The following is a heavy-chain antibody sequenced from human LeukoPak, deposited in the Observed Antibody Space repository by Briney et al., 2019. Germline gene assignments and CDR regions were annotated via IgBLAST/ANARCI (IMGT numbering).Heavy chain of an antibody. CDR3: ARVGKAARSEWFDP. CDR1: GFTFSIYA. V-gene: IGHV3-23*01. J-gene: IGHJ5*02. CDR2: ISGGGAT. D-gene: IGHD6-6*01. Sequence: GGSLRLSCAASGFTFSIYAMTWVRQAPGKGLEWVSAISGGGATYYADSVKGRFTISRDNSKNTLYLQMNSLRAADTAVYYCARVGKAARSEWFDPWGQGTLVTVSS.